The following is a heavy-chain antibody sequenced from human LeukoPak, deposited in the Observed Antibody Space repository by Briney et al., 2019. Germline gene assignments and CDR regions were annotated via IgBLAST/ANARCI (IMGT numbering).Heavy chain of an antibody. CDR1: GGSIRGYY. CDR3: ARGRIAAAVWFDP. V-gene: IGHV4-59*01. D-gene: IGHD6-13*01. Sequence: PSETLSLTCNVSGGSIRGYYWSWIRQPPGKGLEWIGYIYYSGSTNYNPSLKSRVTISVDTSKNQFSLKLSSVTAADTAVYYCARGRIAAAVWFDPWGQGTLVTVSS. CDR2: IYYSGST. J-gene: IGHJ5*02.